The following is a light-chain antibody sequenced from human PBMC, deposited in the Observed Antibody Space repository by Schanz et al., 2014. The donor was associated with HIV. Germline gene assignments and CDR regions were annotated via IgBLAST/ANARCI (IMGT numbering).Light chain of an antibody. Sequence: QSVLTQPPSASGPPGQRVTISCSGSNSNIGSNTVNWYQQLPGTAPKVLIYSTDQRPSGVTDRFSGSKSGTSASLAITGLQAEDEADYYCQSYDSSLSGSGVFGGGTKLTVL. J-gene: IGLJ3*02. V-gene: IGLV1-44*01. CDR3: QSYDSSLSGSGV. CDR1: NSNIGSNT. CDR2: STD.